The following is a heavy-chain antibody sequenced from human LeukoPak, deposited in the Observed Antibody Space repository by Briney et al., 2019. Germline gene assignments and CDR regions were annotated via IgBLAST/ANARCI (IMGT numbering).Heavy chain of an antibody. CDR2: ISDSGGST. Sequence: GGSLRLSCAASGFTFSNYAMSWVRQAPGKGLEWVSSISDSGGSTYYADSVKGRFTISRDNAKNSLYLQMNSLRAEDTAVYYCARGDIVVGRCYFDYWGQGTLVTVSS. CDR1: GFTFSNYA. V-gene: IGHV3-23*01. D-gene: IGHD2-15*01. CDR3: ARGDIVVGRCYFDY. J-gene: IGHJ4*02.